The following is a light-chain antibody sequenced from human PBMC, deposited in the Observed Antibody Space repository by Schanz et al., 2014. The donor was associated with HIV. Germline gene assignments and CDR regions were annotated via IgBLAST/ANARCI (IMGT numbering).Light chain of an antibody. CDR3: QHYGGPYT. V-gene: IGKV3-11*01. J-gene: IGKJ2*01. CDR1: QSVSSY. CDR2: DAS. Sequence: EIVLTQSPATLSLSPGERATLSCRASQSVSSYLAWYQQKPGQAPRLLIYDASNRATGIQARFSGSGSGTDFTLTISSLEPEDFAVYYCQHYGGPYTFGQGTKLEIK.